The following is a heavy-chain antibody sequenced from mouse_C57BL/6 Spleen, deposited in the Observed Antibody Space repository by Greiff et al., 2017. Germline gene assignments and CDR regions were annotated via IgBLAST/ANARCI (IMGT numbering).Heavy chain of an antibody. V-gene: IGHV5-6*01. CDR1: GFTFSSYV. CDR2: LSSGCSYT. J-gene: IGHJ2*02. Sequence: LVESGGDLVKPGGSLKLSCAAPGFTFSSYVMSWVRQTPDKRLEWVATLSSGCSYTYYSDSVKGLFTSSRDNAKNPLYLQMSSLNSEDTAMYYCAIQGYGNYLYYFDYWGQGTSVTVSS. CDR3: AIQGYGNYLYYFDY. D-gene: IGHD2-10*02.